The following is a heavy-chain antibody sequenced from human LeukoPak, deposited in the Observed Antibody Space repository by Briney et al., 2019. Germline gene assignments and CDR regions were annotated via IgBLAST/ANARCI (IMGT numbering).Heavy chain of an antibody. Sequence: SETLSLTCTVSGGSISSSSYYWGWIRQPPGKELEWIGSVYLSGTTFYNPSLESRVTISIDTSKNRISLKLNSVTATDTAMYYCASGQQWLGGPSLYYFDYWGQGTLVTVSS. J-gene: IGHJ4*02. CDR2: VYLSGTT. CDR1: GGSISSSSYY. D-gene: IGHD6-19*01. V-gene: IGHV4-39*01. CDR3: ASGQQWLGGPSLYYFDY.